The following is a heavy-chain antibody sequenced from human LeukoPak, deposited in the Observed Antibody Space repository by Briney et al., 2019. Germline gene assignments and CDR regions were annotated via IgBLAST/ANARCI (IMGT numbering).Heavy chain of an antibody. D-gene: IGHD4-11*01. J-gene: IGHJ4*02. Sequence: PSETLSLTCTVSGGSISSYYWSWIRQPPGKGLEWIGYIHYSGSTNYNPSLKSRVTISVDTSKNQFSLKLSSVTAADTAVYYCARSHSNYFDYWGQGTLVTVSS. CDR1: GGSISSYY. V-gene: IGHV4-59*01. CDR2: IHYSGST. CDR3: ARSHSNYFDY.